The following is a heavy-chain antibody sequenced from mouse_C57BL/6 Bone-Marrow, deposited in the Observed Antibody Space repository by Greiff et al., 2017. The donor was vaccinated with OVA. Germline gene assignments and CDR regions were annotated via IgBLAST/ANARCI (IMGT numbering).Heavy chain of an antibody. Sequence: QVQLQQPGAELVKPGASVKLSCKASGYTFTSYWMHWVKQRPGQGLEWIGMIHPNSGSTNYNEKFKSKATLTVDKSSSTAYMPLSSLPSEDSAVDYCARRGGNGGFAYWGQGTLVTVSA. CDR2: IHPNSGST. D-gene: IGHD2-1*01. CDR1: GYTFTSYW. J-gene: IGHJ3*01. V-gene: IGHV1-64*01. CDR3: ARRGGNGGFAY.